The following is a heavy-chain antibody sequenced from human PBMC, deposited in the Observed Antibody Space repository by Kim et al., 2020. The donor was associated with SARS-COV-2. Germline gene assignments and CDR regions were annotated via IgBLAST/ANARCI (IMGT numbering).Heavy chain of an antibody. V-gene: IGHV5-51*01. J-gene: IGHJ5*02. Sequence: SPSFQGKVTISADTSTSTAYLQWSSLKASDTAMYYCARLRGYSYLEGFDPWGQGTLVTVSS. CDR3: ARLRGYSYLEGFDP. D-gene: IGHD5-18*01.